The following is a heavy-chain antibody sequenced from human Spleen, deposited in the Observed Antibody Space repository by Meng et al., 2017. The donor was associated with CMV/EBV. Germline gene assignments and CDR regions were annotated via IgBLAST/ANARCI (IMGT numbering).Heavy chain of an antibody. CDR1: GFSFNIYY. V-gene: IGHV3-11*01. CDR3: ARDQASTSPGIDYFGMDV. Sequence: SLKISCAASGFSFNIYYMSWIRQAPGKGLEWVSSINTDGRTIDYADSVKGRFTISRDHAKNSLDLQMNSLRVEDTALYYCARDQASTSPGIDYFGMDVWGQGTTVTVSS. J-gene: IGHJ6*02. D-gene: IGHD2/OR15-2a*01. CDR2: INTDGRTI.